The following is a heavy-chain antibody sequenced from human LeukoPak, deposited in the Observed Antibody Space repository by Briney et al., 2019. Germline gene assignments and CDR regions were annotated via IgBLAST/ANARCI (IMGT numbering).Heavy chain of an antibody. Sequence: GGSLRLSCAASGFTFDDYAMHWVRQAPGKGLEWVSLISGDGGSTYYADSVKGRFTISRDNSKNSLYLQMNSLRTEDTALCYCAKDWGAYYDSSGFYSGDFDYWGQGTLVTVSS. V-gene: IGHV3-43*02. CDR3: AKDWGAYYDSSGFYSGDFDY. D-gene: IGHD3-22*01. CDR2: ISGDGGST. CDR1: GFTFDDYA. J-gene: IGHJ4*02.